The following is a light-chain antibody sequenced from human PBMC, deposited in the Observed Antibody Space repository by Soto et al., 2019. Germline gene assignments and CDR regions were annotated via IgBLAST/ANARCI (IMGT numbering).Light chain of an antibody. CDR3: QQSYNTPQT. J-gene: IGKJ1*01. Sequence: DIQMTQSPSSLSASVGDRVTITCRASQTITNYLNWYQQQSGKAPKLLIYATDTLQSGVPSRFSGSGSGTDYTLNISSLQPEDFATYYCQQSYNTPQTFGQGTRWIS. CDR2: ATD. CDR1: QTITNY. V-gene: IGKV1-39*01.